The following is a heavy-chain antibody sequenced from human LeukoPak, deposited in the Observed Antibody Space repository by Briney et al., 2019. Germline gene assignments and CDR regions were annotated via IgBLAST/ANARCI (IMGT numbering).Heavy chain of an antibody. CDR2: IYHSGST. CDR3: ARDPGWVHNTKYYYDSSGYSHFDY. V-gene: IGHV4-38-2*02. Sequence: SETLSLTCTVSGYSICSGYYWGWIRQPPGKGLEWIGSIYHSGSTYYNPSLKSRVTISVDTSKNQFSLKLSSVTAADTAVYYCARDPGWVHNTKYYYDSSGYSHFDYWGQGTLVTVSS. D-gene: IGHD3-22*01. J-gene: IGHJ4*02. CDR1: GYSICSGYY.